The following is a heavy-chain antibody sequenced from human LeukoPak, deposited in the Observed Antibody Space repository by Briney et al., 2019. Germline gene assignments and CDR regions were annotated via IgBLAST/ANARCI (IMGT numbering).Heavy chain of an antibody. CDR1: GGSISSSSYY. CDR2: IYYSGST. D-gene: IGHD5-18*01. Sequence: SETLSLTCTVSGGSISSSSYYWGWIRQPPGKGLEWIGSIYYSGSTYYNPSLKSRVTISVDTSKNQFSLKLSSVTAADTAVYYCARDGGYSYGLGYWGQGTLVTVSS. V-gene: IGHV4-39*07. J-gene: IGHJ4*02. CDR3: ARDGGYSYGLGY.